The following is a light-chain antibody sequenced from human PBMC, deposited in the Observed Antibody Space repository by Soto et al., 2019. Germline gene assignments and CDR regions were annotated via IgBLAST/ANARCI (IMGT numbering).Light chain of an antibody. CDR2: EVI. Sequence: QSALTQPPSVSGSPGQSVTISCTGTSSDVGSYNRVSWYQQPPGTAPKLMIYEVINRPSGVPDRFSGSKSDNTASLTISGLQAEDEAEYYCRSFTNSNTWVFGGGTKLTVL. J-gene: IGLJ3*02. CDR1: SSDVGSYNR. V-gene: IGLV2-18*02. CDR3: RSFTNSNTWV.